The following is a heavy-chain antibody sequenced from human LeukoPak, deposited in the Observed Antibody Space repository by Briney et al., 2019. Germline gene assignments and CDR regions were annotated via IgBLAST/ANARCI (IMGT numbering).Heavy chain of an antibody. V-gene: IGHV4-59*01. D-gene: IGHD3-10*01. Sequence: SETLSLTCTVSGGSISSYYWSWIRQPPGKGLEWIGYIYYSGSTSYNPSLKSRVTISVDTSKNQFSLKLSSVTAADTAVYYCARVGLWFGPAAFDIWGQGTMVTVSS. CDR3: ARVGLWFGPAAFDI. CDR2: IYYSGST. J-gene: IGHJ3*02. CDR1: GGSISSYY.